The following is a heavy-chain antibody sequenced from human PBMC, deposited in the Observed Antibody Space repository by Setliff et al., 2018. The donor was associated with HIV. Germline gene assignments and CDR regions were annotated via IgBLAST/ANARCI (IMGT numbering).Heavy chain of an antibody. CDR1: GYTFNNYG. Sequence: ASVKVSCKASGYTFNNYGISWVRQAPGQGLEWMGWINTHSGYTNYAQNVQGRVTVTMDTSTSTAYMELSRLRSDDTALYFCARSTTADWGQGTMVTVSS. CDR2: INTHSGYT. D-gene: IGHD4-17*01. V-gene: IGHV1-18*01. J-gene: IGHJ4*02. CDR3: ARSTTAD.